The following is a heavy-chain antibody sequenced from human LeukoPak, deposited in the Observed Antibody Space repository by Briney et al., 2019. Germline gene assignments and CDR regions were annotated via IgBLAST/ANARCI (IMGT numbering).Heavy chain of an antibody. D-gene: IGHD2-2*02. CDR3: ARSRTSCYNCDEEYFQH. J-gene: IGHJ1*01. Sequence: PSETLSLTCTVSGGSISSGDYYWSWIRQPPGKGLEWIGYIYYSGSTYYNPSLKSRVTISVDTSKNQFSLKLSSVTAADTAVYYCARSRTSCYNCDEEYFQHWGQGTLVTVSS. V-gene: IGHV4-30-4*08. CDR2: IYYSGST. CDR1: GGSISSGDYY.